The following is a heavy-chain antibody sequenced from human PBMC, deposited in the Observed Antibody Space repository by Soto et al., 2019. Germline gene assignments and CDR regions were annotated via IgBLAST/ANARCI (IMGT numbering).Heavy chain of an antibody. CDR3: AKASTYEYVWGSFRYYFDH. D-gene: IGHD3-16*02. CDR1: GFTFSTYA. Sequence: GGSLRLSCEASGFTFSTYAMSWVRQAPGKGLEWVSAISGSGDKIYYADSVKGRFSISRDNSQNTLHLQMNSLRAEDTAVYYCAKASTYEYVWGSFRYYFDHWGQGALVTVS. V-gene: IGHV3-23*01. J-gene: IGHJ4*02. CDR2: ISGSGDKI.